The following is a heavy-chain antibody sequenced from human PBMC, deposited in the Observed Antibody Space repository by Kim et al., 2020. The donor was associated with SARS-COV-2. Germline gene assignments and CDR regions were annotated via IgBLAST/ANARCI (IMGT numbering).Heavy chain of an antibody. J-gene: IGHJ6*02. V-gene: IGHV4-34*01. D-gene: IGHD5-18*01. CDR3: ARDHGYSYGYYYYGMDV. Sequence: SETLSLTCAVYGGSFSGYYWSWIRQPPGKGLEWIGEINHSGSTNYNPSLKSRVTISVDTSKNQFSLKLSSVTAADTAVYYCARDHGYSYGYYYYGMDVWGQGTTVTVSS. CDR1: GGSFSGYY. CDR2: INHSGST.